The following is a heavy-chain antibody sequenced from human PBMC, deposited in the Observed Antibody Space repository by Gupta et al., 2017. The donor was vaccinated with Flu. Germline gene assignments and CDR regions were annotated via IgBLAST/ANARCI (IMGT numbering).Heavy chain of an antibody. CDR3: ATSVEYYYDSSGFYPQEYHNFDY. Sequence: EVQLLESGGGLVQPGGSLRLSCAASGFTFSSYAMSWVRQAPGKGLEWVSGISGSGVSTYYADSVKGRFTISRDNSKNTLYLQMNSLRAEDTAVYYCATSVEYYYDSSGFYPQEYHNFDYWGQGILVTVSS. J-gene: IGHJ4*02. D-gene: IGHD3-22*01. CDR1: GFTFSSYA. V-gene: IGHV3-23*01. CDR2: ISGSGVST.